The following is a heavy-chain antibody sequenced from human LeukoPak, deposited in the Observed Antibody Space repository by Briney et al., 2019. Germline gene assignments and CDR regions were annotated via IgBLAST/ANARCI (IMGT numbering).Heavy chain of an antibody. D-gene: IGHD3-9*01. Sequence: ASVKVSCKASGYTFTSYDINWVRQATGQGLEWMGWMNPNSGNTGYAQKFQGRVTMTRNTSISTAYMELSSLRSEDTDVYYCARAQDRYTEFPIDWGQGTLVTVSS. V-gene: IGHV1-8*01. CDR3: ARAQDRYTEFPID. J-gene: IGHJ4*02. CDR1: GYTFTSYD. CDR2: MNPNSGNT.